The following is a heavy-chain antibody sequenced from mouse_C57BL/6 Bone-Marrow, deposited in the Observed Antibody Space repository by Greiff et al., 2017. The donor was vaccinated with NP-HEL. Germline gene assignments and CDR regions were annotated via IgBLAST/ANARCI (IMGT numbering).Heavy chain of an antibody. J-gene: IGHJ4*01. D-gene: IGHD3-1*01. Sequence: EVNLVESGGDLVKPGGSLKLSCAASGFTFSSYGMSWVRQTPDKRLEWVATISSGGSYTYYPDSVKGRFTISRDNAKNTLYLQMSSLKSEDTAMYYCARQGAFPLDYWGQGTSVTVSS. CDR2: ISSGGSYT. CDR3: ARQGAFPLDY. CDR1: GFTFSSYG. V-gene: IGHV5-6*01.